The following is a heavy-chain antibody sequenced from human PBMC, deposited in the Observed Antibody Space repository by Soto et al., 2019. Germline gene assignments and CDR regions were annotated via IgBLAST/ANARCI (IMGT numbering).Heavy chain of an antibody. V-gene: IGHV4-59*02. Sequence: QVQLQESGPGLVKPSETLSLTCTVSGGAVSGSYWSWIRQPPGKGLEWIGYTYHSGSAKYNPSLKSRIAMSVDTSKNQSSLNLSSVTAADTAVYYCARDQSGTQYFDLWGRGTLVIVSS. CDR2: TYHSGSA. J-gene: IGHJ2*01. CDR3: ARDQSGTQYFDL. CDR1: GGAVSGSY. D-gene: IGHD1-7*01.